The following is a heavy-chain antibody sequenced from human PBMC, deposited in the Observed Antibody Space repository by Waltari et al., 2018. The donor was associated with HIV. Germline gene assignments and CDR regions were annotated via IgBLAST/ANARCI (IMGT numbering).Heavy chain of an antibody. CDR3: ARDWGGVAAAGTRYYYYGMDV. D-gene: IGHD6-13*01. CDR2: IYTSGGT. V-gene: IGHV4-61*02. CDR1: GGSISSGSYY. Sequence: QVQLQESGPGLVKPSQTLSLTCTVSGGSISSGSYYWSWIRQPAGKGLEWIGRIYTSGGTNYHPSRKSRVTISVDTSKNQFSLKLSSVTAADTAVYYCARDWGGVAAAGTRYYYYGMDVWGQGTTVTVSS. J-gene: IGHJ6*02.